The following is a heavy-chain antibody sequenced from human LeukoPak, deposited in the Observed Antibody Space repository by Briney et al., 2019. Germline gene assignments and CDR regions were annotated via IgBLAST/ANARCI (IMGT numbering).Heavy chain of an antibody. J-gene: IGHJ4*02. V-gene: IGHV4-38-2*02. CDR2: IYHSRST. D-gene: IGHD7-27*01. CDR1: GYAISSDYY. CDR3: ASRKLGNDY. Sequence: PSETLSLTCTVSGYAISSDYYWGWIRQPPGKGLEWIGSIYHSRSTYYNPSLKSRVTISVDTSKNQFSPKLSSVTAADTAVYYCASRKLGNDYWGQGTLVTVSS.